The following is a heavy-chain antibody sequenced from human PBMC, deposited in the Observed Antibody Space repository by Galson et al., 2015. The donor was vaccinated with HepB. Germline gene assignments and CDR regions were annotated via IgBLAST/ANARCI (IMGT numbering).Heavy chain of an antibody. V-gene: IGHV1-18*01. CDR2: ISAYNGNT. CDR3: ARIYDSSGYYSHFDY. D-gene: IGHD3-22*01. J-gene: IGHJ4*02. Sequence: WVRQAPGQGLEWMGWISAYNGNTNYAQKLQGRVTMTTDTSTSTAYMELRSLRSDDTAVYYCARIYDSSGYYSHFDYWGQGTLVTVSS.